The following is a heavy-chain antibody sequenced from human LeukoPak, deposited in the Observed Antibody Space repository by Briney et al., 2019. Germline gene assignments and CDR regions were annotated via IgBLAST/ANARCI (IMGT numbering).Heavy chain of an antibody. D-gene: IGHD3-22*01. Sequence: GGSLRLSCAASGFTFSSYAMSWVRQAPGKGLEWVSAISGSGGSTYYADSVKGRFTISRDNSKNTLYLQMNSLRAEDTAVYYCAKGGSYYYDNSGSDFDYWGQGTLVTVSS. CDR3: AKGGSYYYDNSGSDFDY. CDR2: ISGSGGST. CDR1: GFTFSSYA. J-gene: IGHJ4*02. V-gene: IGHV3-23*01.